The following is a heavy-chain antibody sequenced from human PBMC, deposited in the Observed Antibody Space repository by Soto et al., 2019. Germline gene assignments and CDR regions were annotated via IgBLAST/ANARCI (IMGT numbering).Heavy chain of an antibody. CDR3: ARAQPTYSSSYFDY. J-gene: IGHJ4*02. V-gene: IGHV3-23*01. CDR1: GFTFSSYA. CDR2: ISGRGNDT. D-gene: IGHD3-22*01. Sequence: EVQLLESGGDLVQPGGSLRLSCAASGFTFSSYAMSWVRQAPGKGLEWVSTISGRGNDTYYTDSVKGRFTISRDNSKNTLDVHMNRLRAEYTAVYYCARAQPTYSSSYFDYWGQGTLVTVSS.